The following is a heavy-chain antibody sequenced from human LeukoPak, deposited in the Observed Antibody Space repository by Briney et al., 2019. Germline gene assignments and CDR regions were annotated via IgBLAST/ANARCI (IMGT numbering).Heavy chain of an antibody. D-gene: IGHD6-19*01. J-gene: IGHJ4*02. CDR2: INPSGSST. Sequence: ASVKVSCKASGYTXTSYFMHWVRQAPGQGLEWMGIINPSGSSTTYAQKFQGRVTMTRDTSTTTVHMELSSLRSEDTAVYYCARLGAVAGFDYWGQGTLVTVSS. CDR3: ARLGAVAGFDY. CDR1: GYTXTSYF. V-gene: IGHV1-46*01.